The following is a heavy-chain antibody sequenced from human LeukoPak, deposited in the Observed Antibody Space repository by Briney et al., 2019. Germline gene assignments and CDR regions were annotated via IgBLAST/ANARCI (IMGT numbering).Heavy chain of an antibody. J-gene: IGHJ6*03. CDR1: GGTFSSYA. D-gene: IGHD3-22*01. Sequence: ASVKVSCKASGGTFSSYAISWVRQAPGQGLEWMGGIIPIFGTANYAQKFQGRVTITADESTSTAYMELSSLRSEDTAVYYCARVPYYYDSSGYYPDRYYYHYMDVWGKGTTVTVSS. CDR2: IIPIFGTA. V-gene: IGHV1-69*13. CDR3: ARVPYYYDSSGYYPDRYYYHYMDV.